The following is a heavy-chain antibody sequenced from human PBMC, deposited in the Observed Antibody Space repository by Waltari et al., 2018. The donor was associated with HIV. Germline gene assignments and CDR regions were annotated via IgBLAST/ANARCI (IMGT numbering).Heavy chain of an antibody. J-gene: IGHJ4*02. CDR1: GFSLSTRGVG. CDR2: IYCDDDK. Sequence: QITLRESGPTLVKPTQTLTLTCTFSGFSLSTRGVGVGWIRQPPGKALEWLGLIYCDDDKRYSPSLNSRLTITKDTSKNQVVLTMTNMDPVDTATYYCAHRQGITGATVFDYWGQGTLVTVSS. D-gene: IGHD1-20*01. CDR3: AHRQGITGATVFDY. V-gene: IGHV2-5*02.